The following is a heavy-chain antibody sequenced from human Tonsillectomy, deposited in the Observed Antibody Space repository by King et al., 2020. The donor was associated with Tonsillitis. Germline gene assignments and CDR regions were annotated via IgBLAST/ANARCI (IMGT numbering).Heavy chain of an antibody. CDR2: ISGTGDST. D-gene: IGHD2-2*01. V-gene: IGHV3-23*04. CDR3: AKPLGYCNTTSCPTGGMDV. Sequence: VQLVESGGGLVKPGGSLRLSCAASGLTFSSYAMSWVRQSPGKGLEWVSVISGTGDSTYYADSVKGRFTISRDNSTNTLFLQMNSLGAEDTALYYCAKPLGYCNTTSCPTGGMDVWGQGTTVTVS. J-gene: IGHJ6*02. CDR1: GLTFSSYA.